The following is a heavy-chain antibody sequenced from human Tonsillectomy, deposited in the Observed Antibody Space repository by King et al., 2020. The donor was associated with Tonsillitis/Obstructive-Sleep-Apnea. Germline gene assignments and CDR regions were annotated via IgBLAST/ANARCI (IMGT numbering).Heavy chain of an antibody. Sequence: VQLVESGGGLVQPGGSLRLSCAASGFTFSSYWMHWVRQAPGKGLVWVSRINSDGSSTSYADSVKGRFTISRDNAKNTLYLQMNNLRAEDTAVYYCARAYCSGGSCYSRHFDYWGQGTLVTVSS. V-gene: IGHV3-74*01. CDR3: ARAYCSGGSCYSRHFDY. CDR1: GFTFSSYW. CDR2: INSDGSST. D-gene: IGHD2-15*01. J-gene: IGHJ4*02.